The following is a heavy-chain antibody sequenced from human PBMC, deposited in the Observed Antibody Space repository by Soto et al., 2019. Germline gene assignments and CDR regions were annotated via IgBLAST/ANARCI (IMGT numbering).Heavy chain of an antibody. D-gene: IGHD3-22*01. CDR1: GGSFSGYY. CDR2: INHSGST. CDR3: ARGRRFKGFLGYDSSGYYRGSWFDP. V-gene: IGHV4-34*01. J-gene: IGHJ5*02. Sequence: PSETLSLTCAVYGGSFSGYYWSWIRQPPGKGLEWIGEINHSGSTNYNPSLKSRVTISVDPSKNQFSLKLSSVTAADTAVYYCARGRRFKGFLGYDSSGYYRGSWFDPWGQGTLVTVSS.